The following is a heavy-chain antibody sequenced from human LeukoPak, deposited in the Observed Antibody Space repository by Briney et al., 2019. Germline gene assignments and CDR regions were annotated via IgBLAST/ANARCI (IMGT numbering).Heavy chain of an antibody. CDR3: ARHMGTMVRGVITYYFDY. CDR1: GYSFTSYW. Sequence: GESLKISYKGSGYSFTSYWISWVRQMPGKGLEWMGRIDPSDSYTNYSPSFQGHVTISADKSISTAYLQWSSLKASDTAMYYCARHMGTMVRGVITYYFDYWGQGTLVTVSS. V-gene: IGHV5-10-1*01. D-gene: IGHD3-10*01. J-gene: IGHJ4*02. CDR2: IDPSDSYT.